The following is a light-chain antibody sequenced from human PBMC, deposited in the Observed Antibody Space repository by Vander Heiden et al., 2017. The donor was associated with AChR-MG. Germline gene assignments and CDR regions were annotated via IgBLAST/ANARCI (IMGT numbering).Light chain of an antibody. CDR3: QQADSFPYT. CDR1: QAVNNW. Sequence: DVQVAQSPSSLSASVGDRVTITCRASQAVNNWLAWYQQKPGKAPKLLIYPASTLQSGVPSRFSGSGSGTDFTLTISSLQPEDFATYYCQQADSFPYTFGQGTNLEIK. CDR2: PAS. V-gene: IGKV1D-12*01. J-gene: IGKJ2*01.